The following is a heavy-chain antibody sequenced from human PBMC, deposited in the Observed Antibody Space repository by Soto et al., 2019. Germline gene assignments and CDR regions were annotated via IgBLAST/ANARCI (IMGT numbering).Heavy chain of an antibody. CDR3: ARGRYSSSWSEYFQY. CDR2: IWYDGSDK. CDR1: GFTFSSYG. D-gene: IGHD6-13*01. J-gene: IGHJ1*01. Sequence: QVQLVESGGGVVQPGRSLRLSCAASGFTFSSYGMHWVRQAPGKGLEWVAVIWYDGSDKYHADSVKGRFTISSDNSKNTLYLQMNSLRAEATAVYYCARGRYSSSWSEYFQYWCQGTLVTVSS. V-gene: IGHV3-33*01.